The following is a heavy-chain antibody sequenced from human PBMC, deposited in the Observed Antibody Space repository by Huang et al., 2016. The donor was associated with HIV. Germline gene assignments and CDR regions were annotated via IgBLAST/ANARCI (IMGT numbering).Heavy chain of an antibody. Sequence: QVQLVESGGGVVQSGRSLRLSCAASGYGMHWVRQAPGKGLEWVAVISYDGSNKYYADSVKGRFTISRDKSKNTLYLQMNSLRAEDTAVYYCAKFGGWERPPHYWGQGTLVTVSS. CDR2: ISYDGSNK. V-gene: IGHV3-30*18. CDR1: GYG. CDR3: AKFGGWERPPHY. D-gene: IGHD1-26*01. J-gene: IGHJ4*02.